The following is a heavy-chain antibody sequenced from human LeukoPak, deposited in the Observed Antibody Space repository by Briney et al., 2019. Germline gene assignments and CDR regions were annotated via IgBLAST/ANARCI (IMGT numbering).Heavy chain of an antibody. Sequence: SVKVSCKASGGTFSSYAISWVRQAPGQGLEWMGGIIPIFGTANYAQKFQGRVTMTTDTSTSTAYMELRSLRSDDTAVYYCARGEKPYDYWGQGTLVSVSS. CDR3: ARGEKPYDY. J-gene: IGHJ4*02. CDR2: IIPIFGTA. CDR1: GGTFSSYA. V-gene: IGHV1-69*05. D-gene: IGHD1-26*01.